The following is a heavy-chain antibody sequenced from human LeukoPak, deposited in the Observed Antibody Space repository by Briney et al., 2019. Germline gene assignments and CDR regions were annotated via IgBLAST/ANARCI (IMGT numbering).Heavy chain of an antibody. Sequence: VASVKVSCKASGYTFTGYYMHWVRQAPGQGLEWMGWINPNSGGTNYAQKFQGRVTMTRDTPISTAYMELSRLRSDDTAVYYCARVGYYDFWSGSYYYYYGMDVWGQGTTVTVSS. V-gene: IGHV1-2*02. D-gene: IGHD3-3*01. CDR3: ARVGYYDFWSGSYYYYYGMDV. CDR2: INPNSGGT. CDR1: GYTFTGYY. J-gene: IGHJ6*02.